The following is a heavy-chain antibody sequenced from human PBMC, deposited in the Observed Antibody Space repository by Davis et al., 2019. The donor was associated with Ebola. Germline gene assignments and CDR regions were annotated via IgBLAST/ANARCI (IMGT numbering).Heavy chain of an antibody. D-gene: IGHD6-19*01. CDR2: ISYDGSSK. J-gene: IGHJ6*04. Sequence: GESLKISCAASGFTFSNYAMHWVRQAPGKGLEWVAVISYDGSSKYYADSVKGRFTISRDNSKNTLYLQMNSLRAEDTAVFYCAKRATVKVAGANYYNAMDVWGKGTTVTVSS. CDR1: GFTFSNYA. V-gene: IGHV3-30*04. CDR3: AKRATVKVAGANYYNAMDV.